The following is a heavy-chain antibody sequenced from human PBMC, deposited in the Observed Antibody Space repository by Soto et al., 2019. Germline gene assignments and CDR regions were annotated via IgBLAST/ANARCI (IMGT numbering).Heavy chain of an antibody. CDR2: IGATGATT. CDR3: AKVVVAVTGFDN. CDR1: RFTFSNYA. J-gene: IGHJ4*02. Sequence: EVQLLESGGGLIQPGGSLRLSCAASRFTFSNYAMSWVRQAPGKGLEWVSSIGATGATTYYADSVKGRFTISRDNLKNTLNLHMNSLRAGDTAVYYCAKVVVAVTGFDNWGQVTLVTVSS. D-gene: IGHD4-17*01. V-gene: IGHV3-23*01.